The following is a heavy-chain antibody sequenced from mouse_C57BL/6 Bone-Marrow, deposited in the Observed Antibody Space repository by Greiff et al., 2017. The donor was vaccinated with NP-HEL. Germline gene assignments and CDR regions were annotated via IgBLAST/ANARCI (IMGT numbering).Heavy chain of an antibody. CDR1: GFTFSGFW. CDR3: MRYGNYWYFDV. Sequence: EVQLVESGGGLVQPGGSRGLSCEGSGFTFSGFWMSWVRQTPGKTLEWIGDINSDGSARNYAPSIKDRFTIFRDNDKSTLYLQMSNVRSEDTATYFCMRYGNYWYFDVWGTGTTVTVSS. D-gene: IGHD2-1*01. CDR2: INSDGSAR. J-gene: IGHJ1*03. V-gene: IGHV11-2*01.